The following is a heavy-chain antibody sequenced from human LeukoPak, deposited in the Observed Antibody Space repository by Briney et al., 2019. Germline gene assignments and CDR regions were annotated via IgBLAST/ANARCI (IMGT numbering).Heavy chain of an antibody. CDR2: ISGSGGGT. CDR3: AKSSGYCSSTSCYPPDY. Sequence: GSLRLSCVASGFTFSSYAMSWVRQAPGKGLEWVSGISGSGGGTYYADSVKGRFTISRDNSKNTLYVQMNSLRAEDTAVYYCAKSSGYCSSTSCYPPDYWGQGTLVTVSS. CDR1: GFTFSSYA. J-gene: IGHJ4*02. V-gene: IGHV3-23*01. D-gene: IGHD2-2*01.